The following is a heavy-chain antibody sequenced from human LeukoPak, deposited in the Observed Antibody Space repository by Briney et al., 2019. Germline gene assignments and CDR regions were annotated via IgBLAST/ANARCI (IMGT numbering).Heavy chain of an antibody. D-gene: IGHD3-22*01. CDR2: ISGSGGST. Sequence: GGSLRLSCAASGFTVSSNYMSWVRQAPGKGLEWVSAISGSGGSTYYADSVKGRFTISRDNSKNTLYLQMNSLRAKDAAVYYCAKLLYYYDSSQPYWGQGTLVTVSS. CDR3: AKLLYYYDSSQPY. J-gene: IGHJ4*02. V-gene: IGHV3-23*01. CDR1: GFTVSSNY.